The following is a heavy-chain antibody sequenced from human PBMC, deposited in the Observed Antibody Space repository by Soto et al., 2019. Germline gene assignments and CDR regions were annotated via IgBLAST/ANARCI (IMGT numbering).Heavy chain of an antibody. CDR3: ARIFTATGGHFGC. CDR2: IFCDDDK. CDR1: GSSLSTSGEG. D-gene: IGHD2-8*02. Sequence: SAPTPVNPTPTPTLTCSFSGSSLSTSGEGEGWIRPPPEKALEWLTLIFCDDDKRYSPSLKSRLTNTKHAYKNQVVLTLTNLDPVDTATYYGARIFTATGGHFGCWGQGTLVAVAS. J-gene: IGHJ4*02. V-gene: IGHV2-5*02.